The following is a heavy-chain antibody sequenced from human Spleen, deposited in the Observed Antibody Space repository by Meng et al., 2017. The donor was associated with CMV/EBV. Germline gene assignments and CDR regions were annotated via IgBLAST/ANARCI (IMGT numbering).Heavy chain of an antibody. V-gene: IGHV3-21*01. Sequence: GESLKISCAASGFNFSSYSMNWVRQAPGKGLEWVSSISSSISYIYYADSVKGRFTISRDNSKNTLDLQMNSLRPEDTAVYFCARPVGYCAATNCWGYGMDVWGQGTTVTVSS. CDR3: ARPVGYCAATNCWGYGMDV. J-gene: IGHJ6*02. CDR1: GFNFSSYS. D-gene: IGHD2-8*02. CDR2: ISSSISYI.